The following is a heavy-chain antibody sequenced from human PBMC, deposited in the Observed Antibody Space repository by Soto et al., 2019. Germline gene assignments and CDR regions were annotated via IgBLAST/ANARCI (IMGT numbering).Heavy chain of an antibody. CDR1: GGSLSDYF. CDR2: INHLGSI. J-gene: IGHJ6*03. V-gene: IGHV4-34*01. D-gene: IGHD2-21*01. Sequence: SETLSLTCTVSGGSLSDYFWSWIRQPPGMALEWIGEINHLGSINYNPSLKSRVTMSVDTSKNQFSLTLNSVTAADTATYYCARGGISHWAYFYYMDVWDRGTTVTVSS. CDR3: ARGGISHWAYFYYMDV.